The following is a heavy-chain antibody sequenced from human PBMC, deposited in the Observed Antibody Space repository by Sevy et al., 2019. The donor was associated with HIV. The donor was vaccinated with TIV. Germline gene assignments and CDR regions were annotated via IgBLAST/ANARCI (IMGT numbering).Heavy chain of an antibody. CDR3: AEEEWDLDAFDV. D-gene: IGHD1-26*01. J-gene: IGHJ3*01. CDR1: GFTFIDYT. CDR2: ISWNSGDI. Sequence: GGSLRLSCAASGFTFIDYTMHWVRQVPGKGLEWISGISWNSGDIDYADSVKGRFTISRDNAKNSLYLQMNSLRVEDTALYYCAEEEWDLDAFDVWGQGTMVTVSS. V-gene: IGHV3-9*01.